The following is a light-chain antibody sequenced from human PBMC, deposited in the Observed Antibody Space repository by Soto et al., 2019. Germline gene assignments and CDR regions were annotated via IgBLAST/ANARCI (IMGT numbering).Light chain of an antibody. CDR2: EGS. V-gene: IGLV2-23*03. CDR3: CSYAGSSTFGVV. CDR1: SSDVGSYNL. J-gene: IGLJ2*01. Sequence: QSALTQPASVSGSPAQSITISCTGTSSDVGSYNLVSWYQQHPGKAPKLMIYEGSKRPSGVSNRFSGSKSGNTASLTISGLQAEDEADYYCCSYAGSSTFGVVFGGGTQLTVL.